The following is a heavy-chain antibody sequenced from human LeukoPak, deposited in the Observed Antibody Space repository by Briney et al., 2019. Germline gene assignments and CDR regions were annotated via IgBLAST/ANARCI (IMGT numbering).Heavy chain of an antibody. J-gene: IGHJ6*02. CDR1: GGTFSSYA. CDR3: ARDWYYYYGMDV. Sequence: GASVKVSCKASGGTFSSYAISWVRQAPGQGLEWMGRIIPILGIANYAQKFQGRVTITADKSTSTAYMELSSLRSEDTAVYCCARDWYYYYGMDVWGQGTTVTVSS. CDR2: IIPILGIA. V-gene: IGHV1-69*04.